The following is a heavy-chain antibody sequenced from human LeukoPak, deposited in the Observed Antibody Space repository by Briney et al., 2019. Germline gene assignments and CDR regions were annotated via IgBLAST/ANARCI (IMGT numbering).Heavy chain of an antibody. CDR1: GYSFTSYW. D-gene: IGHD3-10*01. Sequence: GESLQISCKGSGYSFTSYWIGWVRQMPGKGLERMGIIYPGDSDTRYSPSFQGQVTISADKSISTAYLQWSSLKASDTAMYYCARSYGSGSYPYYFDYWGQGTLVTVSS. J-gene: IGHJ4*02. V-gene: IGHV5-51*01. CDR3: ARSYGSGSYPYYFDY. CDR2: IYPGDSDT.